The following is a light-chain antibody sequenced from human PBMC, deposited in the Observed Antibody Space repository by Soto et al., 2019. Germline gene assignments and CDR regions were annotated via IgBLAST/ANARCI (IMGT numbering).Light chain of an antibody. Sequence: AIEMTQSPSSLSASVGDRVTITCRASQGIRYDLGWYQQKPGKATKVLIQAATSLQSGVPSRFSGSGSGTEFTLTISSLQPEDFATYYYLQDYTYPLTFGGGTNVEIK. J-gene: IGKJ4*01. CDR1: QGIRYD. CDR3: LQDYTYPLT. V-gene: IGKV1-6*02. CDR2: AAT.